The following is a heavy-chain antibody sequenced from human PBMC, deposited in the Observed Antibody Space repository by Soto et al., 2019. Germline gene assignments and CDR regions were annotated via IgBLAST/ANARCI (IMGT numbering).Heavy chain of an antibody. J-gene: IGHJ4*02. CDR1: GYTFTSYD. D-gene: IGHD3-3*01. CDR2: MNPNSGNT. V-gene: IGHV1-8*01. Sequence: ASVKVSCKASGYTFTSYDINWVRQATGQGLEWMGWMNPNSGNTGYAQKFQGRVTMTRNTSISTAYMELSSLRSEDTAVYYCARGVFFFLRFWAPTAAQIDYGGRGTLFTVSS. CDR3: ARGVFFFLRFWAPTAAQIDY.